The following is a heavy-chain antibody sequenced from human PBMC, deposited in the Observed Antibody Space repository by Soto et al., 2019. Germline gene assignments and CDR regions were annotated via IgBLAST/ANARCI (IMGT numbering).Heavy chain of an antibody. CDR2: IWFDGSNK. V-gene: IGHV3-33*01. CDR3: ATTGPY. J-gene: IGHJ4*02. Sequence: QVQLVESGGGVVQPGRSLRLSCAASGFTFSSYGMHWVRQAPRKGLEWVAVIWFDGSNKFYADSVKGRFTISRDNSKNTASLQMNSLRDEGSAAYYCATTGPYWGQGPLVTVSS. CDR1: GFTFSSYG.